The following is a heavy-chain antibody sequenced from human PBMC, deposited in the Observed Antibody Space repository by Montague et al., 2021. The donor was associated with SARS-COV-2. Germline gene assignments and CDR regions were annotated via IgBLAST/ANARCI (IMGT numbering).Heavy chain of an antibody. CDR2: IYHSGST. J-gene: IGHJ4*02. CDR3: ARDVRYYDFWSGRAQTSPDY. Sequence: SETLSLTCTVSGYSISSGYYWCWIRQPPGKGLEWIGSIYHSGSTYYNPSLKSRVTISEDTSKNQFSLKLSSVTAADTAVYYCARDVRYYDFWSGRAQTSPDYWGQGTLVTVSS. V-gene: IGHV4-38-2*02. D-gene: IGHD3-3*01. CDR1: GYSISSGYY.